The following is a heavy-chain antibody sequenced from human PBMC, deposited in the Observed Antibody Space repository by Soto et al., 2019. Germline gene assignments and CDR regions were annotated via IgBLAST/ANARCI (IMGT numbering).Heavy chain of an antibody. V-gene: IGHV4-59*08. CDR3: ARSNSGYLFDY. J-gene: IGHJ4*02. CDR1: GGSISSYY. D-gene: IGHD6-13*01. Sequence: SETLSLTCTVSGGSISSYYWSWIRQPPGKGLEWIGYIYYSGSTNYNPSLKSRVTISVDTSKNQFSLKLSSVTAADTAVYYCARSNSGYLFDYWGQGTLVTVSS. CDR2: IYYSGST.